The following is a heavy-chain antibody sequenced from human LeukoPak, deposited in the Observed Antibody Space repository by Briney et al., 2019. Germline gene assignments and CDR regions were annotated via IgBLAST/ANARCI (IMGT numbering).Heavy chain of an antibody. D-gene: IGHD3-16*01. J-gene: IGHJ1*01. Sequence: ASVKVSCKASGYTFTSYYMHWVRQAPGQGLEWMGIINPSGGSTSYAQKFQGRVTMTRDMSTSTVYMELSSLRSEDTAVYYCARSQFRTTNSGAWGFQPWGQGTLVTVSS. V-gene: IGHV1-46*01. CDR1: GYTFTSYY. CDR2: INPSGGST. CDR3: ARSQFRTTNSGAWGFQP.